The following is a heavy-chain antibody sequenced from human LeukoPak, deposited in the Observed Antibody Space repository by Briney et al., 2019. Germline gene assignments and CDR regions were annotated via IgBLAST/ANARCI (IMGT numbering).Heavy chain of an antibody. J-gene: IGHJ6*02. Sequence: PGGSLRLSCAASGFTFSSYAMSWVRQAPGKGLEWVSAISGSGGSTYYADSVKGRLTISRDNSKNTLYLQMNSLRAEDTAVYYCAKDRTASGYALYYYYGMDVWGQGTTVTVSS. CDR3: AKDRTASGYALYYYYGMDV. CDR2: ISGSGGST. V-gene: IGHV3-23*01. CDR1: GFTFSSYA. D-gene: IGHD5-12*01.